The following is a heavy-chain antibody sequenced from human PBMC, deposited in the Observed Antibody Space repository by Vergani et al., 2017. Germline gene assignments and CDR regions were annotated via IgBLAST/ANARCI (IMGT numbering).Heavy chain of an antibody. D-gene: IGHD4/OR15-4a*01. J-gene: IGHJ4*02. V-gene: IGHV4-59*02. Sequence: QVKLQESGPGLVKPSETLSLTCTVSGASVNSYYWSWIRQPPGKGLEWMGYVSFRGDTLYDPSVKGRMTISLNTSNNQFSLYLTSVTAADTAVYYCARSRIYYGARSPDYWGQGTLVTVSS. CDR2: VSFRGDT. CDR1: GASVNSYY. CDR3: ARSRIYYGARSPDY.